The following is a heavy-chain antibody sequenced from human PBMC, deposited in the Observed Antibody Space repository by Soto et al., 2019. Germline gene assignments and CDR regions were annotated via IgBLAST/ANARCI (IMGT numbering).Heavy chain of an antibody. J-gene: IGHJ6*02. D-gene: IGHD2-21*02. CDR3: HGADGYGVDV. CDR1: GSSLSRHY. CDR2: MDYSGRT. Sequence: PSETLSLTYSVSGSSLSRHYWSWIRLPPGGGLEWIGFMDYSGRTNYNPSFTSRITMSVDTSKNQFSLKLDLVTAADTALYYCHGADGYGVDVWGQGTTVTVSS. V-gene: IGHV4-59*03.